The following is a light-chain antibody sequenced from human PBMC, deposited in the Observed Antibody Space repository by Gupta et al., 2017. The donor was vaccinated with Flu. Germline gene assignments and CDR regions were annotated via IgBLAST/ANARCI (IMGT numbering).Light chain of an antibody. CDR2: DAS. Sequence: ETVMTQSPGTLFLSPGERATLSCRASQSVGSKLAWYQQKLGQAPRLLMYDASNRASGIPARFSGGGSGTEFTLIISSLQSEDFAIYYCQQYNNWPPVTFGQGTKVEIK. CDR3: QQYNNWPPVT. V-gene: IGKV3-15*01. J-gene: IGKJ1*01. CDR1: QSVGSK.